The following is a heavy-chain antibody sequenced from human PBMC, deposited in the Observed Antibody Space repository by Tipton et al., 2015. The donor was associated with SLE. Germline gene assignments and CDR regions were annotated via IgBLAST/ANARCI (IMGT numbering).Heavy chain of an antibody. J-gene: IGHJ5*02. CDR3: ARDLAAVAGTGTFDT. V-gene: IGHV3-9*01. D-gene: IGHD6-19*01. CDR1: GFTFDDYA. CDR2: ISWDSNYI. Sequence: SLRLSCAASGFTFDDYAMHWVRQAPGKGLEWVSGISWDSNYIGYADSVKGRFIISRDNAKNSLYLQMNSLSPEDTAVYYCARDLAAVAGTGTFDTWGQGTLVTVSS.